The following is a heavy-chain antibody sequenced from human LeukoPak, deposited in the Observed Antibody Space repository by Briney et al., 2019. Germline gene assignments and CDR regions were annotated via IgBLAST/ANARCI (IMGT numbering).Heavy chain of an antibody. J-gene: IGHJ5*02. V-gene: IGHV5-51*01. CDR3: ARHSRDGYNYWFDP. Sequence: GESLKISCKGSGYSFTNYWIGWVRQMPGKGLEWMGMIYPGDSDTRYSPSFQGQVTISTDKSISTAYLQWSSLKASDTAMCYCARHSRDGYNYWFDPWGQGTLVTVSS. CDR2: IYPGDSDT. D-gene: IGHD5-24*01. CDR1: GYSFTNYW.